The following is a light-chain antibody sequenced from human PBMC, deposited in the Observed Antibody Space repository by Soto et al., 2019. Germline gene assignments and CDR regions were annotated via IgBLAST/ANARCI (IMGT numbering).Light chain of an antibody. CDR3: QQTYITPMYT. J-gene: IGKJ2*01. CDR1: QNSGNY. Sequence: DIQMTQSPSTLSASVGARVTITCRASQNSGNYLNWYRQKPGKAPELLMFAASSLITGVPSRFSGSGSGTDFTLTINGLQPEDFGTYYCQQTYITPMYTFGRGTKLEIK. CDR2: AAS. V-gene: IGKV1-39*01.